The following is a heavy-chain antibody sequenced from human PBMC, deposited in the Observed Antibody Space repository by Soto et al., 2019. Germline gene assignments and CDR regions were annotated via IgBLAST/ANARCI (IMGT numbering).Heavy chain of an antibody. CDR3: AKELPIKRRALDNWFEP. J-gene: IGHJ5*02. D-gene: IGHD2-15*01. V-gene: IGHV3-23*01. CDR2: ISGSGGST. Sequence: GGSLRLSCAASEFTFSSYAMSWVRQAPGKGLEWVSAISGSGGSTYYADSVKGRFTISRDNSKNTLYLQMNSLRAEDTAVYYCAKELPIKRRALDNWFEPWGQGTLVTVSS. CDR1: EFTFSSYA.